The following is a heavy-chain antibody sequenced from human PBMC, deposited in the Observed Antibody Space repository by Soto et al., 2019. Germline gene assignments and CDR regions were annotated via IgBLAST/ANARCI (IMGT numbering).Heavy chain of an antibody. V-gene: IGHV1-18*01. D-gene: IGHD2-2*01. J-gene: IGHJ6*01. CDR1: GYTFTSYG. CDR3: AREGGVCISTGCDLAEDV. CDR2: ISAYNGNT. Sequence: QVQLVQSGAEVKKPGASVKVSCKASGYTFTSYGISWVRQAPGQGLEWMGWISAYNGNTNYAQKLQGRVTMTTDTSPSKAYMELRSLRSDDTAVYYCAREGGVCISTGCDLAEDVWGQGTTVTVSS.